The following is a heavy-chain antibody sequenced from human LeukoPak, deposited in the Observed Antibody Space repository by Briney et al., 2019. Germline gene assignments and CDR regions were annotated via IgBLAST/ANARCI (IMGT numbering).Heavy chain of an antibody. J-gene: IGHJ4*02. D-gene: IGHD3-22*01. V-gene: IGHV4-34*01. CDR2: INHSGST. CDR3: ARHHRSGSGGTYFDY. Sequence: SETLSLTCAVYGGSFSGYYWSWIRQPPGKGLEWIGEINHSGSTNYNPSLKSRVTLSVDTSKNQFSLKVSSVTAADTAVYYCARHHRSGSGGTYFDYWGQGTLVTVSS. CDR1: GGSFSGYY.